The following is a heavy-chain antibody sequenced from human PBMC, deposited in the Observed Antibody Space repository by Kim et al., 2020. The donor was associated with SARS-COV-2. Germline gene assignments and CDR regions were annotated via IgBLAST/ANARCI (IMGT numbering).Heavy chain of an antibody. J-gene: IGHJ4*02. D-gene: IGHD5-18*01. Sequence: SETLSLTCAVSGGPISSSNWWSWVRQPPGKGLEWIGEIYHSGSTNYNPSLKSRVTISVDKSKNQFSLKLSSVTAADTAVYYCARLRENGYSYGYGFDYWGQGTLVTVSS. CDR2: IYHSGST. V-gene: IGHV4-4*02. CDR1: GGPISSSNW. CDR3: ARLRENGYSYGYGFDY.